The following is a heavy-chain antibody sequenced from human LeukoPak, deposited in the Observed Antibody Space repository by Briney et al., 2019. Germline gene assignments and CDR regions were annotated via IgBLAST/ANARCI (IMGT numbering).Heavy chain of an antibody. CDR1: GFTFSNYA. J-gene: IGHJ4*02. CDR3: TKGTIWLPFDY. Sequence: GGSLRLSCAASGFTFSNYAMSWARQASGKGLEWVSAISGSGGSTYYADSVKGRFTISRDNSKNTLYLQMNSLRAEDTAVYYCTKGTIWLPFDYWGQGTLVTVSS. V-gene: IGHV3-23*01. D-gene: IGHD5-18*01. CDR2: ISGSGGST.